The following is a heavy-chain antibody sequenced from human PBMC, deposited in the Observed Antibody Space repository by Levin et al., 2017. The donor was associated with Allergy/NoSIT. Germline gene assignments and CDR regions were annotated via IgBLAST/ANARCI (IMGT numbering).Heavy chain of an antibody. V-gene: IGHV1-2*02. CDR3: ARSRGVAGTESLGY. D-gene: IGHD6-19*01. J-gene: IGHJ4*02. CDR2: INPNSGVT. CDR1: GYTFTGYY. Sequence: GASVKVSCKASGYTFTGYYIHWVRQAPGQGLEWMGWINPNSGVTKYVQKFQGRVTMTRDTSISTAYMELTRLTPADMAVYFCARSRGVAGTESLGYWGQGTLVTVSS.